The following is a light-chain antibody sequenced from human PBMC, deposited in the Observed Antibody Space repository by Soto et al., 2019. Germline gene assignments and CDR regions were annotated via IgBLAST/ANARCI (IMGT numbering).Light chain of an antibody. V-gene: IGKV3-20*01. CDR3: QQYGSSPPFT. J-gene: IGKJ5*01. CDR1: QSVSSSY. Sequence: EIVLTQSPGTLSLSPGERATLSCRASQSVSSSYLAWYQQKPGQAPRLLIYGASSRATGITDRFSGSGSGTGFTLAISRLEPEDFTVYYCQQYGSSPPFTFGQETRLEIK. CDR2: GAS.